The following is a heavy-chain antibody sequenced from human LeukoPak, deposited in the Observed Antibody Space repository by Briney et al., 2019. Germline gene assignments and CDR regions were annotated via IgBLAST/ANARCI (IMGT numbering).Heavy chain of an antibody. CDR3: AKDRDGGGNWFDP. CDR2: ISSSSSYI. V-gene: IGHV3-21*01. D-gene: IGHD3-16*01. CDR1: GFTFSSYS. Sequence: GGSLRLSCAASGFTFSSYSMTWVRQAPGKGLEWVSSISSSSSYIYYADSVKGRFTISRDNSKNTLYLQMNSLRAEDTAVYYCAKDRDGGGNWFDPWGQGTLVTVSS. J-gene: IGHJ5*02.